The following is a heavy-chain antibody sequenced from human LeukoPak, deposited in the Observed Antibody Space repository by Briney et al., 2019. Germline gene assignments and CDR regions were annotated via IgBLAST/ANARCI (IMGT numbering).Heavy chain of an antibody. Sequence: GGSLRLSCAASGFTFSDYYMSWIRQAPGKGLEWVSYISSSGSTIYYADSVKGRFTISRDNAKNSLYLQMNSLRAEDTAVYYCASDGYSGYVTYYFDYWGQGTLVTVSS. V-gene: IGHV3-11*04. J-gene: IGHJ4*02. D-gene: IGHD5-12*01. CDR1: GFTFSDYY. CDR2: ISSSGSTI. CDR3: ASDGYSGYVTYYFDY.